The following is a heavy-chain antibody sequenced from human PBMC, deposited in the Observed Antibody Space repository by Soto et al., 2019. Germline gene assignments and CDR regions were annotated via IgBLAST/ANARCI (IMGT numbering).Heavy chain of an antibody. CDR3: ARQLYSTFNLGY. Sequence: QVQLVEAGGYVVQPGRSLRLSCAASGFIFRNYGMHWVRQAPGKGLEWVAVISYDGSTEHYADSVKGRFTIARDNTNNTLHLQMNSLRVEDTAVYYCARQLYSTFNLGYWGHGALVAVSS. V-gene: IGHV3-30*03. CDR2: ISYDGSTE. CDR1: GFIFRNYG. D-gene: IGHD6-13*01. J-gene: IGHJ4*01.